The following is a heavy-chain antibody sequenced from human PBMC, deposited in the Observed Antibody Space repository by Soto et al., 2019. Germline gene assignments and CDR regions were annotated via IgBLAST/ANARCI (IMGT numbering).Heavy chain of an antibody. CDR2: VSGRGDGT. CDR3: AKDVEEVLTYDGMDV. Sequence: EIQILESGGALVQPGGSLRLSCSVSGFTFSDYAMNWVRQAPGKGLEWVSAVSGRGDGTFYADSVKGRFTISRDNSKNTVYMQSNSPTVDDTAVYYCAKDVEEVLTYDGMDVWGRGTTVRVSS. V-gene: IGHV3-23*01. J-gene: IGHJ6*02. CDR1: GFTFSDYA.